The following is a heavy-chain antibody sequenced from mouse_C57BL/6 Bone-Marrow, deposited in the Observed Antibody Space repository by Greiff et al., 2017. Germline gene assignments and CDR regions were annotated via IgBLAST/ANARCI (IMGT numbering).Heavy chain of an antibody. CDR3: ARYDYDGAWFAY. Sequence: VKLQQPGAELVKPGASVKLSCKASGYTFTSYWMQWVKQRPGQGLEWIGEIDPSDSYPNYNQKFKGKATLTVDTSSSTAYMQLSSLTSEDSAVYYCARYDYDGAWFAYWGQGTLVTVSA. V-gene: IGHV1-50*01. J-gene: IGHJ3*01. CDR2: IDPSDSYP. D-gene: IGHD2-4*01. CDR1: GYTFTSYW.